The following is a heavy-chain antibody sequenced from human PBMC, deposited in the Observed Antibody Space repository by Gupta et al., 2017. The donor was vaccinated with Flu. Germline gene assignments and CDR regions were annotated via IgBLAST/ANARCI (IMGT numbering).Heavy chain of an antibody. J-gene: IGHJ5*02. CDR1: GGSISSYY. Sequence: QVQLQESGPGLVKPSETLSLTCTVSGGSISSYYWSWFRRPAGKGLEWIGGIYTSGSTNYNPSLKSRVTMSVDTSKNQFSLKLSSVTAADTAVYYCARDLGYCSSTSCLNWFDPWGQGTLVTVSS. D-gene: IGHD2-2*01. V-gene: IGHV4-4*07. CDR3: ARDLGYCSSTSCLNWFDP. CDR2: IYTSGST.